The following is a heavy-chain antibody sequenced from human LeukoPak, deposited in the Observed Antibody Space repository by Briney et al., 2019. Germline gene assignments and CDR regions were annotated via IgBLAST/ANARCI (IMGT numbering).Heavy chain of an antibody. Sequence: GGSLRLSCAASGCTFSSYAMSWVRQAPGKGLEWVSAISGDGGNTFYTDSLKGRFTISRDNSKNTVFLQMSSLRAEDTAVYYCAKETLVVGKGAFDFWGQGTMVTVSS. CDR3: AKETLVVGKGAFDF. V-gene: IGHV3-23*01. CDR2: ISGDGGNT. D-gene: IGHD3-10*01. J-gene: IGHJ3*01. CDR1: GCTFSSYA.